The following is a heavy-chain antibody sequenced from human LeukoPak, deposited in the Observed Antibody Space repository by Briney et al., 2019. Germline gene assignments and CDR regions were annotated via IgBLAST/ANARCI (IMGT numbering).Heavy chain of an antibody. J-gene: IGHJ3*02. D-gene: IGHD4-17*01. CDR3: ARVGVLIDYGDYGLFEEDKSDAFDI. V-gene: IGHV1-18*01. CDR2: ISAYNGNT. CDR1: AYTFTSYG. Sequence: ASVKVSCKASAYTFTSYGISWVRQAPGQGLEWMGWISAYNGNTNYAQKLQGRVTMTTDTSTSTAYMELRSLRSDDTAVYYCARVGVLIDYGDYGLFEEDKSDAFDIWGQGTMVTVSS.